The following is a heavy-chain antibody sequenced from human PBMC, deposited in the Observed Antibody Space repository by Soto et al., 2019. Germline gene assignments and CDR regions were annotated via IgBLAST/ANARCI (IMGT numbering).Heavy chain of an antibody. CDR3: ATIGDVDGFDI. D-gene: IGHD4-17*01. CDR1: GFSFNAYN. V-gene: IGHV3-21*06. Sequence: EVQLVESGGGLVMPEESLRLSCAASGFSFNAYNMKWVRQAPGKGLEWVSSISASGHQIFYADSVRGRFTIFRDNSKNSLFLQMNRLIAEDTAMYHCATIGDVDGFDIWGLGTAVTVSS. CDR2: ISASGHQI. J-gene: IGHJ3*02.